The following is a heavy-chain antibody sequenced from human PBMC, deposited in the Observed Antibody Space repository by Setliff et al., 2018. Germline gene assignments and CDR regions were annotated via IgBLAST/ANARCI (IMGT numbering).Heavy chain of an antibody. Sequence: GSLRLSCAASGFTFSNAWMSWVRQAPGKGLEWIGEINHSGSSNYNPSLKSRVTISVDTSKNQFSLNLSSVTAADTAVYYCARGPRYSGSYYVNYWGQGTLVTVSS. CDR1: GFTFSNAW. J-gene: IGHJ4*02. CDR3: ARGPRYSGSYYVNY. D-gene: IGHD1-26*01. CDR2: INHSGSS. V-gene: IGHV4-34*01.